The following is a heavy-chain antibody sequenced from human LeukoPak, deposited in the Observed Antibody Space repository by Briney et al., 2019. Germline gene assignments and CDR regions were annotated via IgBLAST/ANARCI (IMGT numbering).Heavy chain of an antibody. CDR3: AKDESHSSSYYYGFADC. CDR1: GFTFSTYW. V-gene: IGHV3-23*01. CDR2: ISGSGGST. J-gene: IGHJ4*02. D-gene: IGHD6-13*01. Sequence: PGGSLRLSCVGSGFTFSTYWMAWVRQAPGKGLEWVSAISGSGGSTYYADSVKGRFTISRDNSKNTLYLQMNSLGAEDTALYYCAKDESHSSSYYYGFADCWGQGTLVTVSS.